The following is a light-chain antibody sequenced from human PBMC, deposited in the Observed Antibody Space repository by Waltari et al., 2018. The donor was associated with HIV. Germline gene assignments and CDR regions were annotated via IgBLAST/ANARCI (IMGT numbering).Light chain of an antibody. Sequence: QSVLTPPPSVSGAPGQRVTISCTGSSSNIGAGYDVHWYQQLPGTAPKLLIYGNSNRPSGVPDRFSVSKSGTSASLAITGLQSEDEADYYCQSYDSSLEVFGTGTKVTVL. V-gene: IGLV1-40*01. J-gene: IGLJ1*01. CDR1: SSNIGAGYD. CDR2: GNS. CDR3: QSYDSSLEV.